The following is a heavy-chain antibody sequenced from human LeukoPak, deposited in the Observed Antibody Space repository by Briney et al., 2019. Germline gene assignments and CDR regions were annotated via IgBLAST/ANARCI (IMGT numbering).Heavy chain of an antibody. CDR1: GFTFSSYA. CDR3: AKDDRWLQFCC. J-gene: IGHJ4*02. CDR2: ISGSGGNT. Sequence: GGSLRLSCAASGFTFSSYAMNWVRQAPGKGLEWVSAISGSGGNTYYADSVKGRFTISRDNSRNTLYLQMNSLRAEDTAVYYCAKDDRWLQFCCWGQGTLVTVSA. D-gene: IGHD5-24*01. V-gene: IGHV3-23*01.